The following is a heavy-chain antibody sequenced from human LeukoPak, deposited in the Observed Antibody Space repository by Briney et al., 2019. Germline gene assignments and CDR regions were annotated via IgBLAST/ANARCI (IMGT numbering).Heavy chain of an antibody. CDR2: IYYSGST. J-gene: IGHJ4*02. CDR1: GGSLSSYY. CDR3: ARDLGYSSGWYRTNYFDY. V-gene: IGHV4-59*01. D-gene: IGHD6-19*01. Sequence: SETLSLTCTVSGGSLSSYYWSWIRQPPGKGLEWIGYIYYSGSTNYNPSLKSRVTISVDTSKNQFSLKLSSVTAADTAVYYCARDLGYSSGWYRTNYFDYWGQGTLVTVSS.